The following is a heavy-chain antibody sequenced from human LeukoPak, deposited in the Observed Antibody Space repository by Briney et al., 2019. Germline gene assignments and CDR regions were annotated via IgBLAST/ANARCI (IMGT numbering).Heavy chain of an antibody. D-gene: IGHD2-2*01. J-gene: IGHJ4*02. V-gene: IGHV1-2*02. CDR3: ASRGSCSSTSCYDLWVFDY. Sequence: GASVKVSCKASGYTFTGYYTHWVRQAPGQGLEWMGWINPNSGGTNYAQKFQGRVTMTRDTSISTAYMELSRLRSDDTAVYYCASRGSCSSTSCYDLWVFDYWGQGTLVTVSS. CDR2: INPNSGGT. CDR1: GYTFTGYY.